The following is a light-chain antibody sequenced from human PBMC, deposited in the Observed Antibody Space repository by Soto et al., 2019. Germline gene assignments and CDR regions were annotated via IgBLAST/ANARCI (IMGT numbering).Light chain of an antibody. CDR3: QQRSNSRT. Sequence: EIVLTQSPATLSLSPGERATLPCRASQSVSSYLAWYQQKPGQAPRLLIYDASNRATGIPARFSGSGSGTDFTLTISSLEPEDFAVYYCQQRSNSRTFGGGTKVDIK. CDR1: QSVSSY. CDR2: DAS. V-gene: IGKV3-11*01. J-gene: IGKJ4*01.